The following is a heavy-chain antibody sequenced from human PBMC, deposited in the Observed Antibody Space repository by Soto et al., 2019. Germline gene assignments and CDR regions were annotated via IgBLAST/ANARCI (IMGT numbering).Heavy chain of an antibody. D-gene: IGHD4-17*01. V-gene: IGHV1-8*01. CDR2: MNPNSVTT. CDR1: GYTFTGYD. Sequence: VASVKVSCKASGYTFTGYDINWERKATGKGLEWMGWMNPNSVTTGYAQKFQGRVPMTRNTYISTAYMELSSLRSEDTAVYYCARDLPPSDYVPAAPASLGGGGDYYYYGMDVWGQGTTVTVSS. CDR3: ARDLPPSDYVPAAPASLGGGGDYYYYGMDV. J-gene: IGHJ6*02.